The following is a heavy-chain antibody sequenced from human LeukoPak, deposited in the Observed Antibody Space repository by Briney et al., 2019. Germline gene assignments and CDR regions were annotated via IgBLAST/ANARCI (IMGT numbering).Heavy chain of an antibody. J-gene: IGHJ4*02. V-gene: IGHV3-48*03. CDR3: ARGTTVVSFFDI. Sequence: PGGSLRLSCVASGFTFDNYEMNWVRQAPGKGLEWISYISSSGSTIYYRDSVKGRFTISRENAKNSLYLQMNSLRAEDTALYYCARGTTVVSFFDIWGQGTMVAVSS. CDR1: GFTFDNYE. D-gene: IGHD4-23*01. CDR2: ISSSGSTI.